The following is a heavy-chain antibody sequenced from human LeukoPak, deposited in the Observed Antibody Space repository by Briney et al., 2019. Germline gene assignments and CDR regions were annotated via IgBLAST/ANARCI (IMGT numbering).Heavy chain of an antibody. CDR1: GGSISSYY. CDR3: ARVSSVWIKDYYYMDV. D-gene: IGHD5-12*01. CDR2: IYYSGST. Sequence: PSETLSLTCTVSGGSISSYYWSWIRQPPGKGLEWIGYIYYSGSTNYNPSLKSRVTISVDTSKNRFSLKLSSVTAADTAVYYCARVSSVWIKDYYYMDVWGKGTTVTVSS. J-gene: IGHJ6*03. V-gene: IGHV4-59*12.